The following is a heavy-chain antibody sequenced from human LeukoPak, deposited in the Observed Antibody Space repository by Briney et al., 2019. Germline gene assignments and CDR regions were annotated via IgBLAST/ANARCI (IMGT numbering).Heavy chain of an antibody. CDR2: IKVSGGAT. CDR1: GYTFTRFF. V-gene: IGHV1-46*01. J-gene: IGHJ1*01. D-gene: IGHD2-2*01. CDR3: AREGAPSQFPASEYLQP. Sequence: ASVKISCKASGYTFTRFFMYWVRQAPGQGPEWMGRIKVSGGATDYAQKFQARVTMTSDTSTNTVYMEMSNRRSDDTAVYYCAREGAPSQFPASEYLQPWGQGTLVIVSA.